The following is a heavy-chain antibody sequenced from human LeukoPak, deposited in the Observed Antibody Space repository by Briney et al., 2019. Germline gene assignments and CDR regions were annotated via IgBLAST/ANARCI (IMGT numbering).Heavy chain of an antibody. D-gene: IGHD5-24*01. Sequence: PGGSLRLSCAASGFTFDDYGMSWVRQAPGKGLERVSGINWNGGSTGYADSVKGRFTISRDNAKNSLYLQMSSLRAEDTALYYCARDANEERAEPLFDYWGQGTLVTVSS. CDR1: GFTFDDYG. CDR3: ARDANEERAEPLFDY. J-gene: IGHJ4*02. CDR2: INWNGGST. V-gene: IGHV3-20*04.